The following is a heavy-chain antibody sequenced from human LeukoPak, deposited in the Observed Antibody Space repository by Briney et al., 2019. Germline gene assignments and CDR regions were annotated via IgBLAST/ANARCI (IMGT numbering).Heavy chain of an antibody. Sequence: KPGGSLRLSCAASGFTFSDYYMSWIRQAPGKGLEWVSYISSSGSTIYYADSVKGRFTISRDNAKNSLYLQMNSLRAEDTAVYYCARDLVVVPACCYYYGMDVWGQGTTVTVSS. CDR1: GFTFSDYY. J-gene: IGHJ6*02. CDR3: ARDLVVVPACCYYYGMDV. CDR2: ISSSGSTI. V-gene: IGHV3-11*01. D-gene: IGHD2-2*01.